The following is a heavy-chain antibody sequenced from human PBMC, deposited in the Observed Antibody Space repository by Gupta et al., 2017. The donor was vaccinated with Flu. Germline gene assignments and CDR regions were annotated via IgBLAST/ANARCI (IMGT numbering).Heavy chain of an antibody. CDR2: ITGTGTTL. CDR1: TFRYFY. J-gene: IGHJ5*01. Sequence: TFRYFYRNWIRRAPGKRPEWISYITGTGTTLYYADSVKGRFTISRDNAKNSLFLQMDSLRDDDTAVYYCTRGVSSDSWGQGTLVAVSS. CDR3: TRGVSSDS. D-gene: IGHD6-13*01. V-gene: IGHV3-11*01.